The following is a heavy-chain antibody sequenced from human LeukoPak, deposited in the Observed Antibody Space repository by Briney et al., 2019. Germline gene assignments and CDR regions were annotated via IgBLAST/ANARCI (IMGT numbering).Heavy chain of an antibody. CDR1: GGSISSSSYY. J-gene: IGHJ3*02. D-gene: IGHD2-2*01. Sequence: SETLSLTCTVSGGSISSSSYYWGWIRQPPGKGLEWIGSIYYSGSTYYNPSLKSRVTISVDTSKNQFSLKLSSVTAADTAVYYCARHLDCSSTSCYFPADAFDIWGQGTMVTVSS. V-gene: IGHV4-39*01. CDR2: IYYSGST. CDR3: ARHLDCSSTSCYFPADAFDI.